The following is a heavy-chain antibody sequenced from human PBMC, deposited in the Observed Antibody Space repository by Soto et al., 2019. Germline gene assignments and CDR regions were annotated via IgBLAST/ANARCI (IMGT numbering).Heavy chain of an antibody. V-gene: IGHV4-30-4*01. Sequence: SETLSLTCTVSGGSISSGDYYWSWIRQPPGKGMEWIGYIYYSGSTYYNPSLKSRVTISVDTSKNQFSLKLSSVTAADTAVYYCARNDCSSTSCDFDYWGQGTLVTVSS. J-gene: IGHJ4*02. CDR3: ARNDCSSTSCDFDY. CDR2: IYYSGST. CDR1: GGSISSGDYY. D-gene: IGHD2-2*01.